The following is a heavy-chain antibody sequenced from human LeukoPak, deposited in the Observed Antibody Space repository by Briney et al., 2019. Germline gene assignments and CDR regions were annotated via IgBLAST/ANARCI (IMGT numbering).Heavy chain of an antibody. CDR3: AKDRDFWSGYDAYFDN. D-gene: IGHD3-3*01. CDR2: INGGGGNK. J-gene: IGHJ4*02. CDR1: GFTFSNYA. V-gene: IGHV3-23*01. Sequence: GGSLSLSCIASGFTFSNYAMNWVRQAPGKGLEWVSAINGGGGNKYNAASVKGRFTISRDNSKNTLYLQMNSLRVEDTAIYYCAKDRDFWSGYDAYFDNWGQGTLVTVSS.